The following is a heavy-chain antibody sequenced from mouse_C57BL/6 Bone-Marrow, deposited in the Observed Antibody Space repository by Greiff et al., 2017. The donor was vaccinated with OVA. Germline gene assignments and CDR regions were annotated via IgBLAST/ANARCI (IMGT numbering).Heavy chain of an antibody. CDR2: IWSGGST. CDR1: GFSLTSYG. Sequence: VKLEESGPGLVQPSQSLSITCTVSGFSLTSYGVHWVRQSPGKGLEGLGVIWSGGSTDYNAAFISRLSISKDNSKSQVFFKMNRLQADDTAIDYCARREANSYYFDDWGQGTTLTVSS. CDR3: ARREANSYYFDD. V-gene: IGHV2-2*01. J-gene: IGHJ2*01.